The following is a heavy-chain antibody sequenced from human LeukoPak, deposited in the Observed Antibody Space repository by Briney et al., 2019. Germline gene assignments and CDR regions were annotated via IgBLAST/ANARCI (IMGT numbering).Heavy chain of an antibody. D-gene: IGHD3-22*01. J-gene: IGHJ4*02. Sequence: GASVKVSCKASGGTFSSYAISWVRQAPGQGLEWMGGIIPIFGTANYAQKFQGRVTITTDESTSTAYMELSSLRSEDTAVYYCARAAKGQLEYYYDSSGATFDYWGQGTLVTVSS. CDR2: IIPIFGTA. CDR1: GGTFSSYA. V-gene: IGHV1-69*05. CDR3: ARAAKGQLEYYYDSSGATFDY.